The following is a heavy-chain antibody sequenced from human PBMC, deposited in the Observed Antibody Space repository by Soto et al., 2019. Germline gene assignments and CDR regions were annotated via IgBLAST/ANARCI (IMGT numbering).Heavy chain of an antibody. CDR2: IWYDGSNK. J-gene: IGHJ4*02. Sequence: QVQLVESGGGVVQPGRSLRLSCAASGFTFSSYGMHWVRQAPGKGLEWVAVIWYDGSNKYYADSVKGRFTISRDNSKNTLYLQMNSLRAEDTAVYYCARDRRGGGNTFDYWGQGTLVTVSS. CDR3: ARDRRGGGNTFDY. CDR1: GFTFSSYG. D-gene: IGHD2-15*01. V-gene: IGHV3-33*01.